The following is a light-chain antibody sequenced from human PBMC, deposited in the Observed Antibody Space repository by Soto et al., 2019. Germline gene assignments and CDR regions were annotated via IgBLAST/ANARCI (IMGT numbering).Light chain of an antibody. CDR3: CSYAGSYTFGV. J-gene: IGLJ1*01. CDR2: DVS. CDR1: SSDVGGYNY. Sequence: HGQSVTISCTGTSSDVGGYNYVSWYQQHPGKAPKLMIYDVSKRPSGVPDRFSGSKSGNTASLTISGLQAEDEADYYCCSYAGSYTFGVFGTGTKVTVL. V-gene: IGLV2-11*01.